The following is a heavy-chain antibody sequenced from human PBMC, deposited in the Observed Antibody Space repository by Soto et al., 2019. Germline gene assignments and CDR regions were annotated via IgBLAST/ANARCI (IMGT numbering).Heavy chain of an antibody. V-gene: IGHV1-69*06. D-gene: IGHD3-3*02. J-gene: IGHJ4*02. CDR2: IIPIFGTA. Sequence: QVQLVQSGAEVKKPGSSVKVSCKASGGTFSSYAISWVRQAPGQGLEWMGEIIPIFGTANYALKFQGRVTITADKSTSTAYMELSSLRSEETAGYYCARDGGGYIFSRHWGQGTLVTVSS. CDR3: ARDGGGYIFSRH. CDR1: GGTFSSYA.